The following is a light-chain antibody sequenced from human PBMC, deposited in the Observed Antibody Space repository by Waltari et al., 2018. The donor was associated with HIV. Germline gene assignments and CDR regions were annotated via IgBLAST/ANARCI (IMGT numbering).Light chain of an antibody. CDR3: CSCPRSGIRYV. Sequence: QSALTQPASVSGSPGQSITIPCTGTSRNVGSDYLVSWYQQHPGEAPKLIIYEVTKRPSGVSNRFSGSKSGNTASLTISGLQAEDEADYYCCSCPRSGIRYVFGTGTKVTVL. V-gene: IGLV2-23*02. J-gene: IGLJ1*01. CDR2: EVT. CDR1: SRNVGSDYL.